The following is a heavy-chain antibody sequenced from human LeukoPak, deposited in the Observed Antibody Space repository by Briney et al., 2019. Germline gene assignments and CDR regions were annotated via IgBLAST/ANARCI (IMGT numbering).Heavy chain of an antibody. CDR1: GGTFSSYS. CDR3: ARDSQPSIVVVNAGPSFDI. J-gene: IGHJ3*02. CDR2: IIPILGIA. Sequence: SVKVSCKASGGTFSSYSISWVRQAPGQGLEWMGRIIPILGIANYAQKFQGRVTITADKSTSTAYMELSSLRSEDTAVYYCARDSQPSIVVVNAGPSFDIWGQGIMVTVSS. D-gene: IGHD2-21*01. V-gene: IGHV1-69*04.